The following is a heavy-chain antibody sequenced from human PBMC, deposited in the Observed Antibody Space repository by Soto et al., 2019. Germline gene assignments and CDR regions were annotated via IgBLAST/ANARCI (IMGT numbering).Heavy chain of an antibody. V-gene: IGHV3-30-3*01. D-gene: IGHD3-10*02. CDR3: ARDHGMFLSYYYYGMDV. Sequence: GGSLRLSCAASGFTFSRFAMHWVRQAPGKGLAWVAVISYDGSNTHYAESVKGRFNISRDDSKNTVYLQMNNLRGEDSAVYYCARDHGMFLSYYYYGMDVWGHGTTVTSSS. CDR2: ISYDGSNT. J-gene: IGHJ6*02. CDR1: GFTFSRFA.